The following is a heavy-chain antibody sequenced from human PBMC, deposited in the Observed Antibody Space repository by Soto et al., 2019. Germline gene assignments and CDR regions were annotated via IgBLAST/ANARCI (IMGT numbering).Heavy chain of an antibody. V-gene: IGHV3-15*01. D-gene: IGHD4-17*01. Sequence: PGGSLRLSCAASGFTFSNAWMSWVRQAPGKGLEWVGRIKSKTDGGTTDYAAPVKGRFTISRDDSKNTLYLQMNSLKTEDTAVSYCTTDCKDYGETDYYYYYMDVWGKGTTVTVSS. J-gene: IGHJ6*03. CDR3: TTDCKDYGETDYYYYYMDV. CDR1: GFTFSNAW. CDR2: IKSKTDGGTT.